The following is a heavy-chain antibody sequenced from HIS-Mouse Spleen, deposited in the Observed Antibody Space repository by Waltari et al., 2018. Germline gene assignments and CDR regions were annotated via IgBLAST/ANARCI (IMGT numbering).Heavy chain of an antibody. CDR1: GGSISSSSYY. CDR2: IYYSGST. J-gene: IGHJ2*01. D-gene: IGHD6-13*01. CDR3: AREIPYSSSWYDWYFDL. V-gene: IGHV4-39*07. Sequence: QLQLQESGPGLVKPSETLSLTCTVSGGSISSSSYYWNWISQPPGKGLEWIGSIYYSGSTYYNPSLKSRVTISVDTSKNQFSLKLSSVTAADTAVYYCAREIPYSSSWYDWYFDLWGRGTLVTVSS.